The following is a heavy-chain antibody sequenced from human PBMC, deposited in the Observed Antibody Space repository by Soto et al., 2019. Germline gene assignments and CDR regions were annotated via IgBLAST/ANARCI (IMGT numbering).Heavy chain of an antibody. J-gene: IGHJ4*02. V-gene: IGHV4-34*01. CDR2: INHSGST. Sequence: PSETLSLTCAVYGGSFSSYYWSWIRQPPGKGLEWIGEINHSGSTNYNPSLKSRVTISVDTSKNQFSLKLSSVTAADTAVYYCARGLGGVDYWGQGTLVTVSS. CDR3: ARGLGGVDY. CDR1: GGSFSSYY.